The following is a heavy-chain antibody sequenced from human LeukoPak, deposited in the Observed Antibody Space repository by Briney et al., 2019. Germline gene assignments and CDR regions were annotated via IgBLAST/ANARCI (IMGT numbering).Heavy chain of an antibody. CDR1: GYTFTGYY. J-gene: IGHJ4*02. V-gene: IGHV1-2*02. Sequence: ASVKVSCKTSGYTFTGYYTHWVRQAPGQGLEWMGWINPNSGGTNYAQKFQGRVTMTRDTSISTAYMELSSLRSDDTAVYYCARGGMFSSSWCDYWGQGTLVTVSS. D-gene: IGHD6-13*01. CDR2: INPNSGGT. CDR3: ARGGMFSSSWCDY.